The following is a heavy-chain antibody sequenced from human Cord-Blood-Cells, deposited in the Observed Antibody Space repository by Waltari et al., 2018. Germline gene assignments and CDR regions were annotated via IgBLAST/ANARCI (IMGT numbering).Heavy chain of an antibody. V-gene: IGHV3-21*01. Sequence: EVQLVESGGGLVKPGGSLRLSCAASGFTFRSYSMNWVRQAPGKGLEWVSSISSSSSYIYYADSVKGRFTISRDNAKNSLYLQMNSLRAEDTAVYYCARGGDYGDYPDYWGQGTLVTVSS. CDR2: ISSSSSYI. CDR1: GFTFRSYS. D-gene: IGHD4-17*01. J-gene: IGHJ4*02. CDR3: ARGGDYGDYPDY.